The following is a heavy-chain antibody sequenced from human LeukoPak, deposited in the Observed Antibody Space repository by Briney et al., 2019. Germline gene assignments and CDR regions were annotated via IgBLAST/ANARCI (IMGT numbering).Heavy chain of an antibody. CDR1: GGSISSSSYY. V-gene: IGHV4-39*01. J-gene: IGHJ3*02. Sequence: PSETLSLTCTVSGGSISSSSYYWGWIRQPPGTGLEWIGSIYYSGSTYYNPSLKSRVTISVDTSKNQFSLKLSSVTAADTAVYYCASQGYYGSGSYKEFDAFDIWGQGTMVTVSS. D-gene: IGHD3-10*01. CDR2: IYYSGST. CDR3: ASQGYYGSGSYKEFDAFDI.